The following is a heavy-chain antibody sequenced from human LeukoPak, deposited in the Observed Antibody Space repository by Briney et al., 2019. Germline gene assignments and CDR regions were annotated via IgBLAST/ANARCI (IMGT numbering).Heavy chain of an antibody. CDR2: ISGSCGSS. Sequence: PGGSLTHSCAATGFTYSSYAMHGVGPAPGKGVEGVSAISGSCGSSYLADTVTGRFTISRDNSKNTLYLQMNSLRAEDRAVYYCAKDRGFLEWLPYWGQGTLVTVSS. D-gene: IGHD3-3*01. CDR1: GFTYSSYA. J-gene: IGHJ4*02. V-gene: IGHV3-23*01. CDR3: AKDRGFLEWLPY.